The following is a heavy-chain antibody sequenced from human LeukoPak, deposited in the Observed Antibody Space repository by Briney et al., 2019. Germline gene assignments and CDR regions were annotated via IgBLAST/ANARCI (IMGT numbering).Heavy chain of an antibody. J-gene: IGHJ6*02. V-gene: IGHV3-7*01. CDR2: IKQDGSEK. CDR3: ARMGYCSSTSCPPLTRMDV. D-gene: IGHD2-2*01. CDR1: GFTFSNYW. Sequence: PGGSVRLSCAASGFTFSNYWMSWVRQAPGKGLEWVANIKQDGSEKYYVDSVKGRFTISRDNAKNSLYLQMNSLRAEDTAVYYCARMGYCSSTSCPPLTRMDVWGQGTTVTVSS.